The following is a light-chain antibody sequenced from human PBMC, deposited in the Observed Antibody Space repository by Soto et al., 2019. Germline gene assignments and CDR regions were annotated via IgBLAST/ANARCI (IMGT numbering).Light chain of an antibody. V-gene: IGLV2-14*01. CDR2: EVN. CDR1: SNDVGVYNH. Sequence: QSALTQPASVSGSPGQSITISCTGTSNDVGVYNHVSWYQQHPGKAPKLMIYEVNNRPSGVSNRFSGSKSGNTASLTISGLQAEDEADYYCNSHTTDTTPVVFGGGTKLTVL. J-gene: IGLJ2*01. CDR3: NSHTTDTTPVV.